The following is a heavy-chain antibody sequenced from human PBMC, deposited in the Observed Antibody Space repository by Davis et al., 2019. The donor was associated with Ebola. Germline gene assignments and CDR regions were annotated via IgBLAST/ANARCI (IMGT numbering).Heavy chain of an antibody. Sequence: GGSLRLSCAASGFTFSSYAMHWVRQAPGKGLEYVSAISSNGGSTYYANSVKGRFTISRDNSKNTLYLQMNSLRAEDTAVYYCANDLGYCTDGSCYYYHYGMDVWGQGTTVTVSS. CDR3: ANDLGYCTDGSCYYYHYGMDV. CDR2: ISSNGGST. CDR1: GFTFSSYA. J-gene: IGHJ6*02. D-gene: IGHD2-8*01. V-gene: IGHV3-64*01.